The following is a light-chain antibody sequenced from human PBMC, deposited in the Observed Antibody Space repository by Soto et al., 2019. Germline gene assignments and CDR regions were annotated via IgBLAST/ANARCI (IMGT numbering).Light chain of an antibody. CDR1: NSNIGNNY. J-gene: IGLJ2*01. CDR3: GAWDDSLSAV. V-gene: IGLV1-51*01. CDR2: DNN. Sequence: QSVLTQPPSVSAAPGQKVTISFSGSNSNIGNNYVSWYQQLPGTAPKLLIYDNNKRPSGIPDRFSGSKSGTSATLGITGLQTGDEADYYCGAWDDSLSAVFGGGTKVTVL.